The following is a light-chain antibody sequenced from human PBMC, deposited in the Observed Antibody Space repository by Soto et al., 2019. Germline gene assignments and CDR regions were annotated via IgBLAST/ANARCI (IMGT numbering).Light chain of an antibody. J-gene: IGLJ2*01. CDR2: DVT. Sequence: QSALTQPAFVSGSPGRSVTISCTGTSTDVGGFNYVSWYQHLPGRAPKLIIYDVTNRPSGISYRFSASKSGRTASLTISGLQAEDGADYYCSSYSSSTTHVVFGGGTKLTFL. CDR3: SSYSSSTTHVV. CDR1: STDVGGFNY. V-gene: IGLV2-14*03.